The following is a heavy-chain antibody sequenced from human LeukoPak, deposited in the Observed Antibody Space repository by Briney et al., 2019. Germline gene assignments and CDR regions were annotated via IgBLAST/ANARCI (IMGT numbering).Heavy chain of an antibody. V-gene: IGHV4-59*01. J-gene: IGHJ6*02. CDR2: IYYSGST. CDR1: GGSTSSYY. Sequence: SETLSLTCTVSGGSTSSYYWSWIRQPPGKGLEWIGYIYYSGSTNYNPSLKSRVTISVDTSKNQFSLKLSSVTAADTAVYYCARDDEYYYGMDVWGQGTTVTVSS. CDR3: ARDDEYYYGMDV.